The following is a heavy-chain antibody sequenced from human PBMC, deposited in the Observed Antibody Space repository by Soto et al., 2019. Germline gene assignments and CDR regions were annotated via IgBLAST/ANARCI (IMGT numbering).Heavy chain of an antibody. D-gene: IGHD5-18*01. J-gene: IGHJ6*02. CDR1: GFTFSTYA. CDR3: AKDGGGYNYGYVMLDKYYYGMDV. V-gene: IGHV3-30-3*01. Sequence: QVQLVESGGGVVQPGRSLRLSCAASGFTFSTYAMHWVRQAPGKGLEWVAVISYDGTNKYYADSVRGRFPISRDNSKNTLFLQMNSLRAEDTAVYYCAKDGGGYNYGYVMLDKYYYGMDVWGQGTTVTVSS. CDR2: ISYDGTNK.